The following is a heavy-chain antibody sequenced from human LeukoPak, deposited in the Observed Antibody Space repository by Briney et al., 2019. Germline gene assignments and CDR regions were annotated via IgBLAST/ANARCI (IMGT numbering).Heavy chain of an antibody. CDR2: ISYDGSNK. CDR1: GFTFSSYG. V-gene: IGHV3-30*18. D-gene: IGHD5-18*01. J-gene: IGHJ4*02. CDR3: AKGWYRYGPDTFDY. Sequence: GGSLRLSCAASGFTFSSYGMHWVRQAPGKGLEWVGAISYDGSNKYYADSVKGRFTISRDNSKNTLYLQMNSLRAEDTAVYYCAKGWYRYGPDTFDYWGQGTLVTVSS.